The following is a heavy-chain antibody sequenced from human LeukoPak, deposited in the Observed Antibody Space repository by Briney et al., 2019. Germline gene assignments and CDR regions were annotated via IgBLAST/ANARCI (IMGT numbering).Heavy chain of an antibody. V-gene: IGHV4-38-2*02. J-gene: IGHJ3*02. D-gene: IGHD2-21*01. Sequence: KPSETLSLTCAVPGYSISSGYYWGWIRQPPGKGLEWIGSIYHSGSTYYNPSLKSRVTISVDTSKNLFSLTLNFVTAADTAVYYCARDRGGDSFDIWGQGTTVTVSS. CDR2: IYHSGST. CDR1: GYSISSGYY. CDR3: ARDRGGDSFDI.